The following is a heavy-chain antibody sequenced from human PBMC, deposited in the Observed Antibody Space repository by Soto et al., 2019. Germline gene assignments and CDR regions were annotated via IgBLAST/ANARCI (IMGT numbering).Heavy chain of an antibody. CDR3: ARDSVQLERRSNYYNYYLDF. CDR1: GYTFTSYY. J-gene: IGHJ6*03. V-gene: IGHV1-46*03. D-gene: IGHD1-1*01. Sequence: GASVKVSCKASGYTFTSYYMHWVRQAPGQGLEWMGIINPSGGSTSYAQKFQGRVTMTRDTSTSTVYMELSSLRSEDTAVYYCARDSVQLERRSNYYNYYLDFWGKGTTVTVSS. CDR2: INPSGGST.